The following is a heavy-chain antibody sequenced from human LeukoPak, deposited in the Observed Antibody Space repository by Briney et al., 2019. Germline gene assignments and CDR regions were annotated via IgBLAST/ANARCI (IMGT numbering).Heavy chain of an antibody. Sequence: GGSLRLSCAASGFTFSTYAMNWVRQAPGKGLEWVSGISGSGASTFYADSVKGRFTISRDNAKNSLYLQMNSLRAEDTAVYYCARDSGGVGGYSLWGQGTLVTVSS. V-gene: IGHV3-23*01. CDR1: GFTFSTYA. J-gene: IGHJ4*02. D-gene: IGHD5-12*01. CDR3: ARDSGGVGGYSL. CDR2: ISGSGAST.